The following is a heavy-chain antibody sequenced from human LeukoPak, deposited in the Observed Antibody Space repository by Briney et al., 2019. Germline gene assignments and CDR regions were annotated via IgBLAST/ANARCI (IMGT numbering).Heavy chain of an antibody. CDR3: ARRRGYSYGRNNYYFDY. J-gene: IGHJ4*02. Sequence: QTGGSLRLSCAASGFTFSNYWMSWVRQTPGKGLEWVANINRDGSEKYYVDSVEGQFTISRDNAKNSLFLQMTSLRVEDTGVYYCARRRGYSYGRNNYYFDYWGQGTLVTVCS. CDR2: INRDGSEK. CDR1: GFTFSNYW. D-gene: IGHD5-18*01. V-gene: IGHV3-7*03.